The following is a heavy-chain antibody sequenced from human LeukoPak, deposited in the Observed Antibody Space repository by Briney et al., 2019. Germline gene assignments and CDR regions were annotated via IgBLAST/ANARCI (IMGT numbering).Heavy chain of an antibody. CDR3: AKDSVGYDFWSGYYPPSYYGMDV. CDR2: ISWNSGSI. V-gene: IGHV3-9*01. Sequence: AGRCLRLSWAASGFTFDDYAMHWVRQAPGKGLEWVSGISWNSGSIGYADSVKGRFTISRDNAKNSLHLQMNSLRAEDTALYYCAKDSVGYDFWSGYYPPSYYGMDVWGQGTTVTVSS. J-gene: IGHJ6*02. CDR1: GFTFDDYA. D-gene: IGHD3-3*01.